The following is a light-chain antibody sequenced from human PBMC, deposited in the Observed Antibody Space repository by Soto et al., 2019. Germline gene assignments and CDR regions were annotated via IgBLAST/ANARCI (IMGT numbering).Light chain of an antibody. J-gene: IGKJ1*01. V-gene: IGKV1-5*03. CDR2: KAS. CDR1: QSISSW. Sequence: DIQMTQSPSTLSASVGDRVTITCRASQSISSWLAWYQQKPGKAPTLLIYKASSLESGVPSRFSGSGSGTEFTLTISSLQPDDFATYYCQQYNSYPSFGQGTKVEIK. CDR3: QQYNSYPS.